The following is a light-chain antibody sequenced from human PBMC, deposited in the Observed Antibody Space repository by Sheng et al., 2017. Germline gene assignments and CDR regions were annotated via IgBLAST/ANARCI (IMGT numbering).Light chain of an antibody. J-gene: IGKJ3*01. CDR3: QQSYSTPFT. Sequence: DIVMTQSPSTLSASVGDRVTITCRASQGIRRASAWYQQKPGKAPEFLIYDASSLQSGVPSRFSGSGSGTDFTLTISSLQPDDVATYYCQQSYSTPFTFGPGTKVGLK. CDR1: QGIRRA. V-gene: IGKV1-39*01. CDR2: DAS.